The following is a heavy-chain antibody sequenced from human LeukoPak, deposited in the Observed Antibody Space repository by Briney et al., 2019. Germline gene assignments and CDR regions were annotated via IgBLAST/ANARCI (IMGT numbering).Heavy chain of an antibody. Sequence: GGSLRLSCAASGFTFSSYWMSWVRQAPGKGLEWVANIKQGGSEKYYVDSVKGRFTISRDNAKNSLYLQMNSLRAEDTAVYYCAREDYDILTGYYTFDYWGQGTLVTVSS. CDR1: GFTFSSYW. CDR3: AREDYDILTGYYTFDY. CDR2: IKQGGSEK. V-gene: IGHV3-7*03. D-gene: IGHD3-9*01. J-gene: IGHJ4*02.